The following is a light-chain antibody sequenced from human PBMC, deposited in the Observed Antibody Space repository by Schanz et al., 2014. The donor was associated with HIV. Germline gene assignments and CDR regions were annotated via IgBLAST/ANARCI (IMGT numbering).Light chain of an antibody. Sequence: QSALTQPPSASGSPGQSVTVSCTGDTTDVGAYKYVSWYQQHPGKAPKLIIYEDTKRPSAVPDRFSGSRSGDTASLTVSGLQAEDEADYYCSSYAGRNNLVVFGGGTKLTVL. CDR1: TTDVGAYKY. CDR3: SSYAGRNNLVV. V-gene: IGLV2-8*01. CDR2: EDT. J-gene: IGLJ2*01.